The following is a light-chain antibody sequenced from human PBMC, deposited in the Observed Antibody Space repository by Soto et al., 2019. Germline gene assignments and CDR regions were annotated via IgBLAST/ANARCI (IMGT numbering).Light chain of an antibody. J-gene: IGKJ1*01. CDR2: AAS. V-gene: IGKV1-12*01. CDR3: HQANSFPWT. CDR1: QGVSSW. Sequence: DIQMTQSPSSVSASVGDRVTITCRASQGVSSWLAWYQQKPGKAPTLRIYAASSLQSGVPSRFSGSGSGTDFTPTISSLQPQDFGCDFCHQANSFPWTFGKGTKVEIK.